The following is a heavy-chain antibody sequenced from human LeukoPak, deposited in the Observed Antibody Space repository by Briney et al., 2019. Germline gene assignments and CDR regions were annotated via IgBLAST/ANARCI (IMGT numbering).Heavy chain of an antibody. CDR2: INPNSGGT. J-gene: IGHJ3*02. Sequence: ASVKVSCKASGYTFTGYYMNWVRQAPGQGLEWMGWINPNSGGTNYAQKFQGRVTMTRDTSISTAYMELSRLRSDDTAVYYCARVGGNTIFGPDAFDIWGQGTMVTVSS. V-gene: IGHV1-2*02. CDR3: ARVGGNTIFGPDAFDI. D-gene: IGHD3-3*01. CDR1: GYTFTGYY.